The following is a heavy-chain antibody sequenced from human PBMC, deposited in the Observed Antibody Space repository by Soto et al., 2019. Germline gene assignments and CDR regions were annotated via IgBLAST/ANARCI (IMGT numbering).Heavy chain of an antibody. D-gene: IGHD5-12*01. CDR2: IYHSGST. Sequence: SETLSLTCTVSGGSISSYYWSWIRQPPGKGLEWIGYIYHSGSTNYNPSLKSRVTISVDTSKNQCSLKLSSVTAADTAVYYCAGTARGYSGYDAASAFDYWGQGTLVTVSS. CDR3: AGTARGYSGYDAASAFDY. CDR1: GGSISSYY. V-gene: IGHV4-59*08. J-gene: IGHJ4*02.